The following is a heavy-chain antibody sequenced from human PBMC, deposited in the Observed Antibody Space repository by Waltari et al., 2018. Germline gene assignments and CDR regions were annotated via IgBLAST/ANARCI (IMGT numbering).Heavy chain of an antibody. CDR3: AKDRITMIVVVITTPDY. Sequence: EVQLLESGGGLVQPGGSLRLSCAASGFTFSSYAMSWVSQAPGKGLEWVSAISGSGGSTYYADSVKGRFTISRDNSKNTLYLQMNSLRAEDTAVYYCAKDRITMIVVVITTPDYWGQGTLVTVSS. CDR1: GFTFSSYA. D-gene: IGHD3-22*01. V-gene: IGHV3-23*01. J-gene: IGHJ4*02. CDR2: ISGSGGST.